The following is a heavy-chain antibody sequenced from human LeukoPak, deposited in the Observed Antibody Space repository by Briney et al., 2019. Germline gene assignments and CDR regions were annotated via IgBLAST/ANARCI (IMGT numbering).Heavy chain of an antibody. J-gene: IGHJ4*02. CDR2: IIPIFGIA. V-gene: IGHV1-69*04. CDR1: GGTFSSYA. Sequence: PSASVKVSCKASGGTFSSYAISWVRQAPGQGLEWMGRIIPIFGIANYAQKFQGRVTITADKSTSTAYMELSSLRSEDTAVYYCARDHSLAYYFDYWGQGTLVTVSS. CDR3: ARDHSLAYYFDY.